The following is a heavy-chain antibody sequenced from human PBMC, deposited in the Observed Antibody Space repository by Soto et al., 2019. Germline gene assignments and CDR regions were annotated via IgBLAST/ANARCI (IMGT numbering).Heavy chain of an antibody. D-gene: IGHD1-26*01. Sequence: QLQLQEPGSGLVKPSQTLSLTCAVSGGSISSGGYSWSWIRQPPGKGLEWIGYIYHSGSTYYNPSLKSRGTISVGRAKKQVPPELSFVTGPDKGGEFCVGGDKVGASGHWGPGNPVHVS. CDR1: GGSISSGGYS. CDR2: IYHSGST. J-gene: IGHJ4*03. V-gene: IGHV4-30-2*01. CDR3: VGGDKVGASGH.